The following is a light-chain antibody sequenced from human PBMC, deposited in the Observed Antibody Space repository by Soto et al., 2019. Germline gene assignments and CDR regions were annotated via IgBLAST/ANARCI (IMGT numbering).Light chain of an antibody. Sequence: EIVMTQSPATLSVSPGARAPLSCRASQSVSSNLAWYQQKPGQAPRPLIYGASTRATGIPARFSGSGSGTEFTLTISSLQSEDFGVYYCQQYNNWPPITFGQGTRLENK. V-gene: IGKV3-15*01. CDR2: GAS. J-gene: IGKJ5*01. CDR3: QQYNNWPPIT. CDR1: QSVSSN.